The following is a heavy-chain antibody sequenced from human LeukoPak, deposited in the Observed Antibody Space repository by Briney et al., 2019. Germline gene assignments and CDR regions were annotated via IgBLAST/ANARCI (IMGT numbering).Heavy chain of an antibody. J-gene: IGHJ4*02. CDR1: GGTFSSYA. Sequence: PSASVKVSCKASGGTFSSYAISWVRQAPGQGLEWMGGIIPIFGTANYAQKFQGRVTITADESTSTAYMELSSLRSEDTAVYYCARDLRVYYDSNGYSPWDYWGQGTLVTVSS. D-gene: IGHD3-22*01. CDR3: ARDLRVYYDSNGYSPWDY. CDR2: IIPIFGTA. V-gene: IGHV1-69*13.